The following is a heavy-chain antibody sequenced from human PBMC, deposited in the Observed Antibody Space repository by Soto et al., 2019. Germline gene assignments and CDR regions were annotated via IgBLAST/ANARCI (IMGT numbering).Heavy chain of an antibody. CDR3: ARVITGTTYYYYYGMDV. CDR1: GYTFTSYG. CDR2: ISAYNGNT. Sequence: QVQLVQSGAEVKKPGASVKVSCKASGYTFTSYGISWVRQAPGQGLEWMGWISAYNGNTNYAQKLQGRVTMTTDTSTSTAYMELRGLRSDDTAVYYCARVITGTTYYYYYGMDVWGQGTTVNVSS. J-gene: IGHJ6*02. V-gene: IGHV1-18*01. D-gene: IGHD1-7*01.